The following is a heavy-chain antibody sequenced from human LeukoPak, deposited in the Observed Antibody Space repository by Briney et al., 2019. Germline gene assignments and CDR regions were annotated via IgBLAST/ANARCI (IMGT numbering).Heavy chain of an antibody. Sequence: GGSLRLSCAASGFNFSNYAMHWVRQAPGKGLEWVAFIWYDGRNKYYADSVRGRFTISRDNSKNTLYLQMNSLRAEDTAVYYCAKGEYSYGYWDYYCYMDVWGKGTTVTVSS. V-gene: IGHV3-30*02. CDR1: GFNFSNYA. D-gene: IGHD5-18*01. J-gene: IGHJ6*03. CDR3: AKGEYSYGYWDYYCYMDV. CDR2: IWYDGRNK.